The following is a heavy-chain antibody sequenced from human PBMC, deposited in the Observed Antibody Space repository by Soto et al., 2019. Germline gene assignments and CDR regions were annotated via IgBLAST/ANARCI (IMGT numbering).Heavy chain of an antibody. CDR1: GGSISSGGYY. D-gene: IGHD3-16*02. CDR2: IYYSGST. CDR3: ASLRLGELSLSRRFDY. Sequence: SETLSLTCTVSGGSISSGGYYWSWIRQHPGKGLEWIGYIYYSGSTYYNPSLKSRVTISVDTSKNQFSLKLSSVTAADTAVYYCASLRLGELSLSRRFDYWGQGTLVTVSS. J-gene: IGHJ4*02. V-gene: IGHV4-31*03.